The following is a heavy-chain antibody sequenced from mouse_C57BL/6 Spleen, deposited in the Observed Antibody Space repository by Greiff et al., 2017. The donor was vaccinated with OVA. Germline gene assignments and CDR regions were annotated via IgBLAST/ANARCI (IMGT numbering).Heavy chain of an antibody. V-gene: IGHV5-12*01. J-gene: IGHJ3*01. CDR3: ARPDWDRGFAY. D-gene: IGHD4-1*01. CDR1: GFTFSDYY. Sequence: EVKLMESGGGLVQPGGSLKLSCAASGFTFSDYYMYWVRQTPEKRLEWVAYISNGGGSTYYPDTVKGRFTISRDNAKNTLYLQMSRLKSEDTAMYYCARPDWDRGFAYWGQGTLVTVSA. CDR2: ISNGGGST.